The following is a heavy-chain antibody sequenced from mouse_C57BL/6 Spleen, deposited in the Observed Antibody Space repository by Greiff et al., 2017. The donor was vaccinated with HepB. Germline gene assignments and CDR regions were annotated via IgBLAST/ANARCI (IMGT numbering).Heavy chain of an antibody. CDR3: AIPHWDAYYFDY. Sequence: VQLQQSGADLVKPGASVKVSCKASGYTFTSYWMHWVKQRPGQGLEWIGRIHPSASDTNYNQKFKGKATLTVDKSSSTAYMQLSSLTSEDSAVYYCAIPHWDAYYFDYWGQGTTLTVSS. V-gene: IGHV1-74*01. CDR1: GYTFTSYW. J-gene: IGHJ2*01. CDR2: IHPSASDT. D-gene: IGHD4-1*01.